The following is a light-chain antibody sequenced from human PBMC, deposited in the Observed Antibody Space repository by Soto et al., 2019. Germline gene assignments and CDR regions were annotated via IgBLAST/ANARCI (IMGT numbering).Light chain of an antibody. V-gene: IGKV2-28*01. CDR1: QSLLHSNGYNY. Sequence: DIVMTQSPLSLPVTPGEPASISCRSSQSLLHSNGYNYLDWYLQKPGQSPQLLVYSSSHRASGVPDRFSGSGSVTDFTLKISRVEAEDVGVYYCMQALQTPRTFGQGTKVEIK. CDR3: MQALQTPRT. J-gene: IGKJ1*01. CDR2: SSS.